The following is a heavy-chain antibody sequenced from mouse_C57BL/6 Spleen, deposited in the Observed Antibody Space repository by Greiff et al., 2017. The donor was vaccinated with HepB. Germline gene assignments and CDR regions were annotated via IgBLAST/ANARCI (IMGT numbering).Heavy chain of an antibody. Sequence: QVQLKQPGAELVKPGASVKMSCKASGYTFTSYWITWVKQRPGQGLEWIGEIYPGSGSTNYNEKFKSKATLTVDTSSSTAYMQLSSLTSEDSAVYYCARWNTTVFDYWGQGTTLTVSS. CDR3: ARWNTTVFDY. CDR2: IYPGSGST. CDR1: GYTFTSYW. J-gene: IGHJ2*01. D-gene: IGHD1-1*01. V-gene: IGHV1-55*01.